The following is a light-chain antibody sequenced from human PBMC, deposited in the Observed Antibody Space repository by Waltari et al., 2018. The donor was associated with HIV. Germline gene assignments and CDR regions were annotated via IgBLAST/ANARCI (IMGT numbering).Light chain of an antibody. V-gene: IGKV4-1*01. J-gene: IGKJ4*01. CDR2: WAS. CDR1: RSILHSSDNRNY. Sequence: DIVMTQSPDSLPVSLGERATINCTSSRSILHSSDNRNYLAWYQQKPRQPPKLFISWASTRESGVPDRFSGSGSGTAFTLTITRLQAEDVAVYHCQQYFRIPPTFGGGTKVEIK. CDR3: QQYFRIPPT.